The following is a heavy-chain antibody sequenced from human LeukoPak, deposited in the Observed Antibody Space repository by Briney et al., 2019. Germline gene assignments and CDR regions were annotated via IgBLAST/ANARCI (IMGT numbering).Heavy chain of an antibody. J-gene: IGHJ4*02. V-gene: IGHV1-69*06. Sequence: SVKVSCKASGGTFSTYGITWVRQAPGQGLEWMGRIIPIFGTANYAQKFQGRVTITADKLTSTAYMEVSSLRSEDTAVYYCARDMTLKGSGSSQNWGQGTLVTVSS. D-gene: IGHD3-10*01. CDR3: ARDMTLKGSGSSQN. CDR1: GGTFSTYG. CDR2: IIPIFGTA.